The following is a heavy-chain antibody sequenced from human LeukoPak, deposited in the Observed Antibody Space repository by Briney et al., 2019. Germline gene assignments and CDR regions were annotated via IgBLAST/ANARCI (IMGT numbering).Heavy chain of an antibody. J-gene: IGHJ6*03. V-gene: IGHV3-74*01. CDR2: INSDGSST. CDR3: ARALTPITIFGVVQTYYCYMDV. Sequence: PGGSLRLSCAASGFTFSSYWMHWVRQAPGKGLVWVSRINSDGSSTSYADSVKGRFTISRDNAKNTLYLQMNSLGAEDTAVYYCARALTPITIFGVVQTYYCYMDVWGKGTTVTVSS. D-gene: IGHD3-3*01. CDR1: GFTFSSYW.